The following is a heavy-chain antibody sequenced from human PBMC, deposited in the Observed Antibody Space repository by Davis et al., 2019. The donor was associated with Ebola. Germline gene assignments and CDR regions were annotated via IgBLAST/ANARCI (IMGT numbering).Heavy chain of an antibody. Sequence: GESLKISCAASGFIFSSYAMSWVRQAPGRGLAWVSTISDSGGSTFYADSVKGRFTISRDNSRGTLYLQMNNLRVEDTAVYYCAKAPRGYNWNYDYWGRGTLVTVSS. V-gene: IGHV3-23*01. CDR2: ISDSGGST. CDR3: AKAPRGYNWNYDY. J-gene: IGHJ4*01. D-gene: IGHD1-7*01. CDR1: GFIFSSYA.